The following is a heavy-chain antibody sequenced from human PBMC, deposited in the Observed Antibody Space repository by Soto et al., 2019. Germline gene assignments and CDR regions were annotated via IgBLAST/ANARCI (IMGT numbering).Heavy chain of an antibody. D-gene: IGHD5-12*01. CDR1: GGTFSSYT. CDR2: IIPILGIA. CDR3: ARGAKDFVYYYMDV. Sequence: QVQLVLSGAEVKKPGSSVKVSCKASGGTFSSYTINWVRQAPGQGLEWMGRIIPILGIANYAQKFQGRVTITADKSTSTAYMELSSLRSEDTAVYYCARGAKDFVYYYMDVWGKGTTVTVSS. V-gene: IGHV1-69*02. J-gene: IGHJ6*03.